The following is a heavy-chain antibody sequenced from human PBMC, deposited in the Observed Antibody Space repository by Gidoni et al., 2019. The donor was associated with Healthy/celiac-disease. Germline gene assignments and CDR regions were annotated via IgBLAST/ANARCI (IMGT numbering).Heavy chain of an antibody. D-gene: IGHD3-10*01. V-gene: IGHV3-23*01. Sequence: EVQLLESGGGLVQPGGSLRLSCAASGFPFSSYAMSWVRQAPGKGLELVSAISCSGGSTYYADPVKGRFTISRDNSKNTLYLQMNSLRAEDTAVYYCAKDGSSGSGSYVDFDYWGQGTLVTVSS. CDR2: ISCSGGST. CDR3: AKDGSSGSGSYVDFDY. CDR1: GFPFSSYA. J-gene: IGHJ4*02.